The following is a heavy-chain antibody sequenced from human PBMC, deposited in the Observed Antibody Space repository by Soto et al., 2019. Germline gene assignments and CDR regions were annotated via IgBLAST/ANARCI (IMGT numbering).Heavy chain of an antibody. V-gene: IGHV4-39*07. CDR2: IYYSGTT. CDR1: GGSVSSGIYY. J-gene: IGHJ4*02. Sequence: SETLSLTCTVSGGSVSSGIYYWSWIRQPPGKGLEWIGSIYYSGTTYYNPSLKSRVTISVDTSKNQFSLKLSSVTAADTAVYYGASSRGSPVPLDYWGKGTLVTVAS. D-gene: IGHD1-26*01. CDR3: ASSRGSPVPLDY.